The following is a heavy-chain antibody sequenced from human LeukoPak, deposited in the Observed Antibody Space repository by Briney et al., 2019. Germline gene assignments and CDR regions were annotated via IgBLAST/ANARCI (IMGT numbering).Heavy chain of an antibody. Sequence: GGSLRLSCAVSGLTFNNYAMSWVRQAPGKGLEWVSGISGRGASKYYADSVKGRFTISRDNSKNTLYLQMNSLRAEDTAVYYCIVLAVTATLGFDYWGQGTLVTVSS. D-gene: IGHD6-19*01. CDR3: IVLAVTATLGFDY. J-gene: IGHJ4*02. CDR1: GLTFNNYA. V-gene: IGHV3-23*01. CDR2: ISGRGASK.